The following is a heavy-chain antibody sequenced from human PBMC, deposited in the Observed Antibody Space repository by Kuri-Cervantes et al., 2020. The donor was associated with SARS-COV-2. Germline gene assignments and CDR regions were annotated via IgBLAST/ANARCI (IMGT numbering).Heavy chain of an antibody. V-gene: IGHV4-4*07. CDR2: IYTSGST. CDR3: ARHRKIYDYCGGRGYFYYYMDV. Sequence: SETLSLTCTVSGGSISSYYWIWIRQPAGKGLEWIGRIYTSGSTNYNPSPKSRVTMSVDTSKNQFSLKLNSVTAADTAIYYCARHRKIYDYCGGRGYFYYYMDVCGSGTTVTVSS. D-gene: IGHD2-21*01. J-gene: IGHJ6*03. CDR1: GGSISSYY.